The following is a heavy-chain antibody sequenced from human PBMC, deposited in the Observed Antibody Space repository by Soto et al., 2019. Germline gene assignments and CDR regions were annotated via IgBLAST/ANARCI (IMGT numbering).Heavy chain of an antibody. Sequence: SQTLSLTCAISGDSVSSNSAAWNWIRQSPSRGLEWLGRTYYRSKWYNDYAVSVKSRITIIPDTSKNQFSLQLNSVTPEDTAAYHCAPDPQNRLSQYYYYYMDVWAKGITVYVS. CDR2: TYYRSKWYN. J-gene: IGHJ6*03. CDR1: GDSVSSNSAA. D-gene: IGHD6-25*01. V-gene: IGHV6-1*01. CDR3: APDPQNRLSQYYYYYMDV.